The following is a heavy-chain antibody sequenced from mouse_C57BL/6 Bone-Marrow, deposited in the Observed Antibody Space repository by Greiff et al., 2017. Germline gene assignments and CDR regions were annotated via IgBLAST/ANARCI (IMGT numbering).Heavy chain of an antibody. V-gene: IGHV5-12*01. CDR3: ARPGVTGAWFAY. CDR1: GFTFSDYY. D-gene: IGHD2-1*01. CDR2: ISNGGGST. J-gene: IGHJ3*01. Sequence: EVQRVESGGGLVQPGGSLKLSCAASGFTFSDYYMYWVRQTPEKRLEWVAYISNGGGSTYYPDTVKGRFTISRDNAKKTLYLQRSRLKSEDTAMYYCARPGVTGAWFAYWGQGTLVTVSA.